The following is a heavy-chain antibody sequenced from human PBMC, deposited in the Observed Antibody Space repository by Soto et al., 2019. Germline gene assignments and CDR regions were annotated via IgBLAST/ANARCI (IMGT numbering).Heavy chain of an antibody. D-gene: IGHD6-19*01. CDR2: ISYDGSNK. J-gene: IGHJ4*02. Sequence: PGGSLRLSCAASGFTFSSYAMHWVRQAPGKGLEWVAVISYDGSNKYYADSVKGRFTISRDNSKNTLYLQMNSLRAEDTAVYYCARDSSGWPAFDYWGQGTLVTVSS. CDR1: GFTFSSYA. CDR3: ARDSSGWPAFDY. V-gene: IGHV3-30-3*01.